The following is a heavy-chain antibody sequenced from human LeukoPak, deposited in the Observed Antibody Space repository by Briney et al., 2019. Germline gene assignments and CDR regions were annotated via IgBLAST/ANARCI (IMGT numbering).Heavy chain of an antibody. CDR1: GFTFNNAW. CDR3: TTDRTMKGY. Sequence: GGSLRLSCAASGFTFNNAWMAWVRQAPGKGLEWVGRIRSKNDGGTIGYAAPVKDRFTISRDDSKNTLYLQMNSLEIEDTAVYFCTTDRTMKGYWGQGTLVTVSS. D-gene: IGHD3-22*01. V-gene: IGHV3-15*01. J-gene: IGHJ4*02. CDR2: IRSKNDGGTI.